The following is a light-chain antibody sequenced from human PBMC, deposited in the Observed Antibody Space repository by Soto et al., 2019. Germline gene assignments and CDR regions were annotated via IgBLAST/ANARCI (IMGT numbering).Light chain of an antibody. CDR1: SSDVGGYNY. Sequence: SVLTQPPSASGSPGQSVTISCTGTSSDVGGYNYVSWYQQHPGKAPKLMIYEVSKRPSGVPDRFSGSKSGNTASLTVSGLQAEDEADYYCCSYAGSNNYVFGPGTKLTVL. J-gene: IGLJ1*01. CDR3: CSYAGSNNYV. V-gene: IGLV2-8*01. CDR2: EVS.